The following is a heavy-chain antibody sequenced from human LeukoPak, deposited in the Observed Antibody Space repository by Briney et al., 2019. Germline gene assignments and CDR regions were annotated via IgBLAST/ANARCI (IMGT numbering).Heavy chain of an antibody. CDR2: MNPNSGHT. CDR3: VRVQSGSYARYGMDV. D-gene: IGHD1-26*01. J-gene: IGHJ6*02. Sequence: ASVKVSCKASGYTLTSYDINWVRQATGQGLEWMGWMNPNSGHTGYTQKFQGRVTMTRDTSISTAYMELSSLSSEDTAVYYCVRVQSGSYARYGMDVWGQGTTVTVSS. V-gene: IGHV1-8*01. CDR1: GYTLTSYD.